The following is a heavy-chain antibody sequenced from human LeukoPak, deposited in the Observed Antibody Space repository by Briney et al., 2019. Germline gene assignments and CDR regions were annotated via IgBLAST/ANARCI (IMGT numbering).Heavy chain of an antibody. CDR1: GGSISSLSYY. V-gene: IGHV4-39*01. Sequence: SETLSLTCTVAGGSISSLSYYWGWIRQPPGKGLEWIGHVYYRGNTFYNASLKSRVTISVDTSKNQLSLKLSAVTAADTAVYYCASVRRGFGESSKYYSYYYMDVWGNGTTAPIS. CDR3: ASVRRGFGESSKYYSYYYMDV. D-gene: IGHD3-10*01. CDR2: VYYRGNT. J-gene: IGHJ6*03.